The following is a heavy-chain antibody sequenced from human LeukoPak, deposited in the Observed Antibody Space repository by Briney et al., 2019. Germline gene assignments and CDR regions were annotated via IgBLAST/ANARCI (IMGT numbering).Heavy chain of an antibody. CDR2: ISYDGSNK. CDR3: ARDAAMAGAVNWFDP. CDR1: GFTFSTYT. D-gene: IGHD6-19*01. Sequence: GRSLRLSCAASGFTFSTYTMHWVRQAPGKGLEWVAVISYDGSNKYYADSVKGRFTISRDTSKNTLYLQMNSLRAEDTAVYYCARDAAMAGAVNWFDPWGQGTLVTVSS. V-gene: IGHV3-30-3*01. J-gene: IGHJ5*02.